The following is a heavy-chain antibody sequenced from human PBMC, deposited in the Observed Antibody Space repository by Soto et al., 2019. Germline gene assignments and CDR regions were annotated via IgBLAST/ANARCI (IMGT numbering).Heavy chain of an antibody. V-gene: IGHV3-21*01. CDR2: IRGFSPYT. CDR1: GFTFRTYT. Sequence: SLRLSCISSGFTFRTYTMNWVRQAPGKGLEWVSGIRGFSPYTFYAESVKGRFTISRDNAKNSLYLQMNSLIAEDTAVYYCARDRGYDAHDYYYNAMDVWGQGTTVTVSS. J-gene: IGHJ6*01. CDR3: ARDRGYDAHDYYYNAMDV. D-gene: IGHD2-15*01.